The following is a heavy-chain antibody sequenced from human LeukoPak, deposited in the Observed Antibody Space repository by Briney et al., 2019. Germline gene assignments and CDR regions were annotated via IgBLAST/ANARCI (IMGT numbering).Heavy chain of an antibody. J-gene: IGHJ5*02. CDR2: IFYSGSP. Sequence: PSETLSLTCTVSGGSITSGDYYWSWIRQPPGKGLEWIGYIFYSGSPYYNPSLKSRDTISIDASKNQFSLKLSSVTAADTAVYYCARDVITIFGVVTRPWGQGTLVTVSS. CDR3: ARDVITIFGVVTRP. D-gene: IGHD3-3*01. CDR1: GGSITSGDYY. V-gene: IGHV4-30-4*08.